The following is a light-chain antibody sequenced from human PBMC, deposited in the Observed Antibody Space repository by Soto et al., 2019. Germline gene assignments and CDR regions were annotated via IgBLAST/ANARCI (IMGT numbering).Light chain of an antibody. CDR2: DVS. J-gene: IGLJ1*01. CDR3: SSYTSSSTDV. Sequence: QSALTQPASVSGSPGQSITISCTGSSSDVGGYNSVSWYQQHPDKAPKVMIYDVSNRPSGISNRFSGSKSGNTASLTISGLQAEDEADYYCSSYTSSSTDVLGTGTKLTVL. CDR1: SSDVGGYNS. V-gene: IGLV2-14*01.